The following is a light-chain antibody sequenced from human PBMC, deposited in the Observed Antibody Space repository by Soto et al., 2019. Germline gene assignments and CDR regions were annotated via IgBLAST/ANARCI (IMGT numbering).Light chain of an antibody. CDR1: QNISVW. V-gene: IGKV1-5*01. CDR2: DAS. CDR3: QQYDSSSPT. J-gene: IGKJ2*01. Sequence: DIQMTQSPSTLSASVGDGVTITCRASQNISVWLAWYQQRPGKAPKFLIYDASNLETGVSSRFSGRRSGTEFTLTIRSLQPDDFATYYCQQYDSSSPTFGQGTKLDIK.